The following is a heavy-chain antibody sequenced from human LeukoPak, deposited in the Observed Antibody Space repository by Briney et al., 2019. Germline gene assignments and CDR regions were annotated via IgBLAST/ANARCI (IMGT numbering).Heavy chain of an antibody. V-gene: IGHV4-39*01. CDR3: VRLYYYDASGPPL. Sequence: SETLSLTCSISGDYISSSNYYWGWIRQPPGKGLEWIGNIYYTGRTYYNPSLKSRVSESIDTSRNEFSLKLSSVTAADTAVYYCVRLYYYDASGPPLWGQGTLVIVSS. CDR2: IYYTGRT. J-gene: IGHJ4*02. CDR1: GDYISSSNYY. D-gene: IGHD3-22*01.